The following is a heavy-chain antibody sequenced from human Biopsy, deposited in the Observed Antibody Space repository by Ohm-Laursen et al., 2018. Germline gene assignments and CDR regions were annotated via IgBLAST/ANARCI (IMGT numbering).Heavy chain of an antibody. CDR2: VSYTGST. Sequence: SDPLSLPCTVSGDSISSYYWSWIRQPPGKGLEWIGYVSYTGSTDYNPSLQSRVTISVDTSQNHFSLRLRSVTPADTAMYYCARDRGFYSDRTVPGYFDLWGHGTLVTVSS. D-gene: IGHD3-22*01. CDR3: ARDRGFYSDRTVPGYFDL. V-gene: IGHV4-59*01. CDR1: GDSISSYY. J-gene: IGHJ2*01.